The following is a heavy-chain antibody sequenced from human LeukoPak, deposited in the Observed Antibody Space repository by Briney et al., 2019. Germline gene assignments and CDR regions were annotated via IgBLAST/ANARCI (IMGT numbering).Heavy chain of an antibody. CDR3: ARDTNDYGDYGLLFDC. CDR2: ISAYNGNT. V-gene: IGHV1-18*04. J-gene: IGHJ4*02. Sequence: ASVKVSCKASGYTFTNYYIHWVRQAPGQGLEWMGWISAYNGNTNYAQKLQGRVTMTTDTSTSTAYMELRSLRSDDTAVYYCARDTNDYGDYGLLFDCWGQGTLVTVSS. CDR1: GYTFTNYY. D-gene: IGHD4-17*01.